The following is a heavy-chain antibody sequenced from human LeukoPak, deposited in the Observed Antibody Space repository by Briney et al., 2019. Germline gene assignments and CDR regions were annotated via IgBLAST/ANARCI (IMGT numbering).Heavy chain of an antibody. CDR1: GGSISSYY. CDR3: ARDSAIQLWGGYYYYMDV. D-gene: IGHD5-18*01. J-gene: IGHJ6*03. CDR2: IYTSGST. Sequence: SETLSLTCTVSGGSISSYYWSWIRQPAGKGLEWIGRIYTSGSTNYNPSPKCRVTITVYTSKNQFSLKLSSVTAADTAVYYCARDSAIQLWGGYYYYMDVWGKGTTVTVSS. V-gene: IGHV4-4*07.